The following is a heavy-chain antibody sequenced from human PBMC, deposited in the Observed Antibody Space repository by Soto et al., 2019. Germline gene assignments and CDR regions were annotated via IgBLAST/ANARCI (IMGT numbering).Heavy chain of an antibody. CDR2: INPNGGST. J-gene: IGHJ4*02. Sequence: QVQLVQSGAEVKKPGASVKVSCKASGYTFTHYYIHWVRQAPGQGLEWMGIINPNGGSTTYTQKFRAGFTMSRDTSTSPVYMELSSLRSEASAVYYCATSVKSARAFGYWGQGTLVTVSS. CDR1: GYTFTHYY. CDR3: ATSVKSARAFGY. V-gene: IGHV1-46*01. D-gene: IGHD5-18*01.